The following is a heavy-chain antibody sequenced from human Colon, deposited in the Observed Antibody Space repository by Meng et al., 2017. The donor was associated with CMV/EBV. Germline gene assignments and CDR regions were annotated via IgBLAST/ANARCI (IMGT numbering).Heavy chain of an antibody. J-gene: IGHJ5*02. D-gene: IGHD2-2*01. V-gene: IGHV3-74*01. CDR2: INGDGSGR. Sequence: NYWMHWVRQVPGKGLGWVSGINGDGSGRIYADSVKSRFTSTRDNARNTVYLQMNSLRAEDTAVYYCVREAVLCSSAGCYPGNWFDPWGQGTLVTVSS. CDR3: VREAVLCSSAGCYPGNWFDP. CDR1: NYW.